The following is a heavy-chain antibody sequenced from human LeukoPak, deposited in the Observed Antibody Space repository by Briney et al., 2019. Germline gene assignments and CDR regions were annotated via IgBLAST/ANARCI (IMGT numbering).Heavy chain of an antibody. CDR3: ARTTTVSADFDY. Sequence: ASVKVSCKASGYTFTGYYMHWVRQAPGQGLEWMGWINPRSGATNYAQKFQGRVTMTRDTSISTAYMELSRLRSDDTALYYCARTTTVSADFDYWGQGTLVTVSS. D-gene: IGHD4-11*01. CDR1: GYTFTGYY. V-gene: IGHV1-2*02. J-gene: IGHJ4*02. CDR2: INPRSGAT.